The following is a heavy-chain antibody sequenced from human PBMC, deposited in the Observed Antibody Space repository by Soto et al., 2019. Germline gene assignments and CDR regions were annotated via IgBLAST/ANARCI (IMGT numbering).Heavy chain of an antibody. Sequence: RLCCAASGFTFSSYAMSWVRQAPGKGLEWVSAISGSGGSTYYADSVKGRFTISRDNSKNTLYLQMNSLRAEDTAVYYCAKGYVVPPLFDYWGQGTLVTVSS. J-gene: IGHJ4*02. D-gene: IGHD3-10*01. V-gene: IGHV3-23*01. CDR1: GFTFSSYA. CDR3: AKGYVVPPLFDY. CDR2: ISGSGGST.